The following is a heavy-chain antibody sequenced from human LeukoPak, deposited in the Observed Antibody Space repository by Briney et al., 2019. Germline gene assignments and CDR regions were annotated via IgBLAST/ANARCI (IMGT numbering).Heavy chain of an antibody. Sequence: PSETLSLTCTVSGGSISSYYWSWIRQPAGKGLEWIGRIYTSGSTNYNPSLKSRVTISVDKSKNQFSLKLSSVTAAGTAVYYCARDRGYSYGLSATNSFDYWGQGTLVTVSS. D-gene: IGHD5-18*01. CDR3: ARDRGYSYGLSATNSFDY. V-gene: IGHV4-4*07. CDR2: IYTSGST. CDR1: GGSISSYY. J-gene: IGHJ4*02.